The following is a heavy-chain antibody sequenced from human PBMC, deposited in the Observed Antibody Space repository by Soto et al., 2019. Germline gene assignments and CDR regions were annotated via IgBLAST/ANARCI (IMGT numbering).Heavy chain of an antibody. J-gene: IGHJ4*02. CDR2: ISAHNGNT. CDR1: GYAFTTYG. V-gene: IGHV1-18*01. CDR3: ARGRYGDY. Sequence: QVHLVQSGAEVKKPGASVKVSCQASGYAFTTYGITWVRQAPGQGLEWMGWISAHNGNTNYAQKFQGRVTGTRDTSTSTAYMELRSLRSDDTAVYYCARGRYGDYWGQGALVTVSS. D-gene: IGHD1-1*01.